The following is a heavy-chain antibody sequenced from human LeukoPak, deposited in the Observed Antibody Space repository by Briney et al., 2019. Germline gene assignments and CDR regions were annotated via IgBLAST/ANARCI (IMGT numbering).Heavy chain of an antibody. J-gene: IGHJ4*02. D-gene: IGHD2-8*01. CDR2: LYSGGNT. Sequence: PGGSLRLSCAASGLSVRGNYMSWVRQAPGKGLEWVSVLYSGGNTFYSDSVKGRFTVSRDNSKNTLYHQMNSLRAEDTAVYYCARLGANRSCTNGVWYYCDFWGQGTLAADSS. CDR1: GLSVRGNY. V-gene: IGHV3-66*01. CDR3: ARLGANRSCTNGVWYYCDF.